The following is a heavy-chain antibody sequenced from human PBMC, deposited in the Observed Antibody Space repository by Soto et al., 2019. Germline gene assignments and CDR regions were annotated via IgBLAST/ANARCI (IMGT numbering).Heavy chain of an antibody. Sequence: PSETLSLTCSVSGGTINSGDYYWSWIRQPPGKGLEWIGNVYYSGGAKYNPSVKRRVSISVDTSKNQFSLNLSSVTAADTAVYYCTRDGDGRMTTNPYYYYGMDVWGPGITVTVSS. CDR1: GGTINSGDYY. CDR2: VYYSGGA. J-gene: IGHJ6*02. D-gene: IGHD2-21*02. CDR3: TRDGDGRMTTNPYYYYGMDV. V-gene: IGHV4-61*08.